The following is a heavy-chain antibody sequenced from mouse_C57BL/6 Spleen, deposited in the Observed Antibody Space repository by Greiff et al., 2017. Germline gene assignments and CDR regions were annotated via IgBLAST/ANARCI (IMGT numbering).Heavy chain of an antibody. J-gene: IGHJ1*03. CDR1: GYTFTSYW. D-gene: IGHD2-1*01. CDR2: IYPGSGST. CDR3: ARVGGNPYWYFDV. V-gene: IGHV1-55*01. Sequence: VQLQQPGAELVKPGASVKMSCKASGYTFTSYWITWVKQRPGQGLEWIGDIYPGSGSTNYNEKFKSKATLTVDTSSSTAYMQLNILTSEDSAVYYCARVGGNPYWYFDVWGTGTTVTVSS.